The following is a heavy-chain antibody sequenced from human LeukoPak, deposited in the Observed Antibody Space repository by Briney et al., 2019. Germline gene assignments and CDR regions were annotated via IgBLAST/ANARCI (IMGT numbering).Heavy chain of an antibody. V-gene: IGHV4-61*02. CDR1: GGSVRRGNYY. D-gene: IGHD3-16*01. CDR3: ARRMGTERFLFQFDY. CDR2: IYTSGTT. J-gene: IGHJ4*02. Sequence: SETLSLTCTVSGGSVRRGNYYWTWIRQPAGSGLEWIGRIYTSGTTDYNPSLKSRVTISVDTSKNQFSLKLSSVTAADTAVYYCARRMGTERFLFQFDYWGQGTLVTVSS.